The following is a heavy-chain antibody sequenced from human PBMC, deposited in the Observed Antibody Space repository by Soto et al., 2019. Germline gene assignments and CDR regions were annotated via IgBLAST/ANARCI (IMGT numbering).Heavy chain of an antibody. J-gene: IGHJ3*01. V-gene: IGHV1-69*13. Sequence: GASVKVSCKASGGTFSSYAISWVRQTPGQGLEWMGGIIPIFGTANYAQKFQGRVTITADESTSTAYMELSSLRSEDTAVYYCASLLLGIDAFDVWGQGTMVTVSS. CDR1: GGTFSSYA. CDR3: ASLLLGIDAFDV. D-gene: IGHD1-26*01. CDR2: IIPIFGTA.